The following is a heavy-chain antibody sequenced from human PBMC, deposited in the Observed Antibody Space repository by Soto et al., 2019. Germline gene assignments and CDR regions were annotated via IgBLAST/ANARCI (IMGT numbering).Heavy chain of an antibody. Sequence: QVQLVESGGGVVQPGRSLRLSCAASGFTFSSYGMHWVRQAPGKGLEWVAVIWYDGSNKYYADSVKGRFTISRDNSKNTLYLQMNSLRSEDTAVYYCARDSSDSSANINNAFDIWGQGTMVTVSS. V-gene: IGHV3-33*01. J-gene: IGHJ3*02. D-gene: IGHD3-22*01. CDR3: ARDSSDSSANINNAFDI. CDR1: GFTFSSYG. CDR2: IWYDGSNK.